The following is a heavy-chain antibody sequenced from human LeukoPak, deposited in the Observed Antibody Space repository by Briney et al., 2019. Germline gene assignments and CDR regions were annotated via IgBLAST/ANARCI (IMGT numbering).Heavy chain of an antibody. D-gene: IGHD3-10*02. CDR3: ARAYSEYYYVGYFDY. CDR1: GGSISSDY. V-gene: IGHV4-59*01. J-gene: IGHJ4*02. CDR2: IYYRGST. Sequence: PSETLSLTCTVSGGSISSDYWSWIRQPPGKGLEWIGYIYYRGSTNYNPSLKSRVTISVDTSKNQFSLKLSSVTAADTAVYYCARAYSEYYYVGYFDYWGQGTLVTVSS.